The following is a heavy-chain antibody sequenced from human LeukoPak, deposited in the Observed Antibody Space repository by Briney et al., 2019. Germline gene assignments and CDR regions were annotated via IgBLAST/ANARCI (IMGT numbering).Heavy chain of an antibody. J-gene: IGHJ6*02. V-gene: IGHV3-23*01. CDR1: RFTFSSYA. D-gene: IGHD6-19*01. CDR3: AKDNRAVALYGMDV. CDR2: ISGSGGNT. Sequence: GGSLRLSCAASRFTFSSYAMSWVRQAPGKGLEWVSAISGSGGNTYYADSVKGRFTISRDNSKNTLYLQMNSLRAEDTAIYYCAKDNRAVALYGMDVWGRGTTVTVSS.